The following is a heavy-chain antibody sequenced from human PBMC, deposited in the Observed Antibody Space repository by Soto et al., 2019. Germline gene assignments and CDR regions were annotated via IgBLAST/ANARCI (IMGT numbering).Heavy chain of an antibody. CDR1: GFPVSSND. V-gene: IGHV3-66*01. CDR3: AREGVAYCGGDCYTEGWFDP. Sequence: GGSLRLSCAASGFPVSSNDMSWVRQAPGKGLEWVSVIYSGGTTYYADSVKGRFTISRDNSKNTLYLQMTSLRAEDTALYYCAREGVAYCGGDCYTEGWFDPWGQGTLVTVSS. D-gene: IGHD2-21*02. CDR2: IYSGGTT. J-gene: IGHJ5*02.